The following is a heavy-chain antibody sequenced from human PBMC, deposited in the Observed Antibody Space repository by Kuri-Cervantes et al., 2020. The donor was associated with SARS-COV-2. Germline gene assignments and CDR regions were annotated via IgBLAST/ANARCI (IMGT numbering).Heavy chain of an antibody. Sequence: LRLSCTVSGGSISSGDYYWSWIRQPPGKGLEWIGYIYYSGSTYYNPSLKSRVTISVDTSKNQFSLKLSSVTAADTAVYYCARGGSYYRVYWFDPWGQGTLVTVSS. J-gene: IGHJ5*02. CDR1: GGSISSGDYY. CDR2: IYYSGST. V-gene: IGHV4-30-4*01. D-gene: IGHD1-26*01. CDR3: ARGGSYYRVYWFDP.